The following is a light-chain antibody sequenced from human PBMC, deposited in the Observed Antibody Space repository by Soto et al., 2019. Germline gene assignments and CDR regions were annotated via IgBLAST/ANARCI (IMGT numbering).Light chain of an antibody. CDR1: QSIRSW. CDR3: QQYQSYTRT. Sequence: DIQMIQSPSTPSASVGDRVTITCRASQSIRSWLAWYQQKPGRAPKLLMYKASDLESGVPSRFSGSGSGTEFTLTISSLQPDDSATYYCQQYQSYTRTFGQGTKVDIK. V-gene: IGKV1-5*03. J-gene: IGKJ1*01. CDR2: KAS.